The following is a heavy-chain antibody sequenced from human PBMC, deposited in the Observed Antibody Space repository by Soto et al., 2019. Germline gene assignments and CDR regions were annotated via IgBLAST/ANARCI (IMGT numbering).Heavy chain of an antibody. CDR1: GFTFSSYG. Sequence: QVQLVESGGGVVQPGRSLRLSCAASGFTFSSYGMHWVRQAPGKGLEWVAVIWYDGSNKYYADSVKGRFTISRDNSKNTLYLQMNSLRAQDTAVYYCAREGSIAAAATSWCDAWGQGTLVTVSS. CDR3: AREGSIAAAATSWCDA. V-gene: IGHV3-33*01. CDR2: IWYDGSNK. J-gene: IGHJ5*02. D-gene: IGHD6-13*01.